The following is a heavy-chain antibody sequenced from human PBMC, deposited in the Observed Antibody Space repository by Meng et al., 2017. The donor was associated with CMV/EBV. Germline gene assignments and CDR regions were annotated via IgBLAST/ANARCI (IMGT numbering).Heavy chain of an antibody. CDR3: AKSSEQNWNYGGWYFDL. D-gene: IGHD1-7*01. CDR1: GGSISSYY. CDR2: IYTSGST. J-gene: IGHJ2*01. V-gene: IGHV4-4*07. Sequence: QGPLRDACLGLVNPSETLSLTCTVSGGSISSYYWSWSRQPAGKGLEWIGRIYTSGSTNYNPSLKSRVTMSVDTSKNQFSLKLSSVTAADTAVYYCAKSSEQNWNYGGWYFDLWGRGTLVTVSS.